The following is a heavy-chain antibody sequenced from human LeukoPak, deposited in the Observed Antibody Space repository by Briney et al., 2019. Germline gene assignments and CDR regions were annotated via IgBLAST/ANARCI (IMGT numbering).Heavy chain of an antibody. D-gene: IGHD2-15*01. J-gene: IGHJ5*02. Sequence: QTGGSLRLSCAASGFTFSTYAMSWVRQAPGKGLEWVSGISGSDRSTYYADSVKGRFTISRDNSKNTVYLQMNSLRVEDTAVYYCARDPRNVGLAPWGQGTLVTVSS. V-gene: IGHV3-23*01. CDR2: ISGSDRST. CDR1: GFTFSTYA. CDR3: ARDPRNVGLAP.